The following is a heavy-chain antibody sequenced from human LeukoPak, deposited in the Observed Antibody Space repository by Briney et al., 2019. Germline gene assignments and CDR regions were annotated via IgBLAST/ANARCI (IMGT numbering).Heavy chain of an antibody. V-gene: IGHV4-59*01. CDR2: IYYSGST. D-gene: IGHD3-22*01. CDR3: ARGDYDSSGYYSGTEYYFDY. J-gene: IGHJ4*02. CDR1: GGSISSYY. Sequence: SETLSLTCTVSGGSISSYYWSWIRQPPGKGLEWIGYIYYSGSTNYNPSLKSRVTISVDTSKNQFFLKLSSVTAADTAVYYCARGDYDSSGYYSGTEYYFDYWGQGTLVTVSS.